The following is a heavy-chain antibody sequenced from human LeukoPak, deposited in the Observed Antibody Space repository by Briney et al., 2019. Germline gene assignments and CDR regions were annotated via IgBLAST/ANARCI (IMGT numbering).Heavy chain of an antibody. CDR1: GYTVTIYY. Sequence: ASVKVSCTSSGYTVTIYYMHWVRQAPGQGLEWMGIINASGGSTSYAQKSQGRVTMTRDTFTSTGYMELSSLRSEDTAGYYGARETKIPRKGFDYWGQGTLVAVSS. D-gene: IGHD2-8*01. V-gene: IGHV1-46*01. J-gene: IGHJ4*02. CDR3: ARETKIPRKGFDY. CDR2: INASGGST.